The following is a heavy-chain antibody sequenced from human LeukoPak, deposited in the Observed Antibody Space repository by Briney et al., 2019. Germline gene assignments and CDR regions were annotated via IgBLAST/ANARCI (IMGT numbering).Heavy chain of an antibody. V-gene: IGHV1-69*06. CDR3: ATSYNWTSSAAFDI. D-gene: IGHD1-20*01. Sequence: SVKVSCKASGGTFSSYAISWVRQAPGQGLEWMGGIIPIFGTANYAQKFQGRVTITADKSTSTAYMELSSLRSEDTAVYYCATSYNWTSSAAFDIWGQGKMVTVSS. CDR1: GGTFSSYA. J-gene: IGHJ3*02. CDR2: IIPIFGTA.